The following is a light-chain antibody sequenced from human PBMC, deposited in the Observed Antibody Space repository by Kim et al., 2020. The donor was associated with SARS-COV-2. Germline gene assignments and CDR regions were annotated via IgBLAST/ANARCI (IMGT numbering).Light chain of an antibody. J-gene: IGKJ1*01. CDR3: QQRSTWPPLT. CDR2: EAS. V-gene: IGKV3-11*01. Sequence: PPGATASLSCSTSHSISSFLSWYHQHPREAPRLLIYEASSRTTSIPARFSSGGCGAYFPLTISRLHPDDFAVYYYQQRSTWPPLTFGQGTKVDIK. CDR1: HSISSF.